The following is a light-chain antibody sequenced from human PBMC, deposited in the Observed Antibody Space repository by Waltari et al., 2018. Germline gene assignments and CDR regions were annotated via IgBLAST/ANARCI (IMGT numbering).Light chain of an antibody. V-gene: IGLV2-14*03. CDR2: DVS. CDR3: SSYRGSDNSVV. CDR1: NSDVGGYNY. Sequence: QSALTQPASVSGSPGQSITISCTGTNSDVGGYNYVSWYQQHPGKAPKLMIYDVSNRPSGVSYRCSGSKSGNTASLTISGLQAEDEADYYCSSYRGSDNSVVFGGGTKLTVL. J-gene: IGLJ2*01.